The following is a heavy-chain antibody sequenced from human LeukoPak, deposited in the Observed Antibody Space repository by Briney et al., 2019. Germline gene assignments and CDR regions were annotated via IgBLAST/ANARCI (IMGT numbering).Heavy chain of an antibody. V-gene: IGHV3-33*01. J-gene: IGHJ4*02. Sequence: PGRSLRLSCAASGFTFNSYGMHRVRQAPGKGLDWVAVIWYDGSNKYYADSVKGRFTISRDNSKNTLYLQMNSLRAEDTAVYYCARALAYSGSYYGMDYWGQGTLVTVSS. D-gene: IGHD1-26*01. CDR3: ARALAYSGSYYGMDY. CDR1: GFTFNSYG. CDR2: IWYDGSNK.